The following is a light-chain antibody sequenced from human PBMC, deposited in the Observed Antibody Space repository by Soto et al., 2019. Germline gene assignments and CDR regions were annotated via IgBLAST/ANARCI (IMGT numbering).Light chain of an antibody. V-gene: IGKV1-39*01. J-gene: IGKJ1*01. CDR1: QGISSY. CDR3: QQSFSSPPWT. Sequence: DIQLTQSPSFLSASVGDRVTITCRASQGISSYLAWYQQKPGKAPNLLIYAASSLHSGVPSRFSGSGSGTDFTLTISSLQPEDFATYYCQQSFSSPPWTFGQGTKVDIK. CDR2: AAS.